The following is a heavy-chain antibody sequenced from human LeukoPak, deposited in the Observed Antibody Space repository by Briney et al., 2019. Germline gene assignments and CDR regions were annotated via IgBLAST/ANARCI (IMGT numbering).Heavy chain of an antibody. CDR2: INPNSGGT. CDR3: ARDLRVGPTVFDY. Sequence: GSVKVSCKASGYTFTGYYMHWVRQAPGQGLGWMGWINPNSGGTNYAHKFQGRVTMTRDTSISTAYMELSRLRSDDTAVYYCARDLRVGPTVFDYWGQGTLVTVSS. CDR1: GYTFTGYY. J-gene: IGHJ4*02. D-gene: IGHD1-26*01. V-gene: IGHV1-2*02.